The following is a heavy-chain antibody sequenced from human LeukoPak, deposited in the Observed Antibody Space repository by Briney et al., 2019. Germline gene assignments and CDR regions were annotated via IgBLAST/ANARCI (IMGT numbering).Heavy chain of an antibody. CDR2: IIPIFGTA. Sequence: ASVKVSCKASGGTFSSYAISWVRQAPGQGLEWMGGIIPIFGTANYAQKFQGRVTITADESTSTAYMELSSLRSEDTAVYYCATLPPNSGYDLGGFDYWGQGTLVTVSS. CDR3: ATLPPNSGYDLGGFDY. V-gene: IGHV1-69*13. D-gene: IGHD5-12*01. J-gene: IGHJ4*02. CDR1: GGTFSSYA.